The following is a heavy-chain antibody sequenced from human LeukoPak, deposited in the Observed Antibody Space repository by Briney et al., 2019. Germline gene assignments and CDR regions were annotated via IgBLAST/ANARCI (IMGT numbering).Heavy chain of an antibody. CDR2: IRYNGNT. CDR3: ARYAALSGPNWLDP. CDR1: VGSIIVYG. V-gene: IGHV4-59*01. Sequence: SETLSLTCTVPVGSIIVYGGTWIGQPPGKVLEWFGNIRYNGNTYSNPSLKSRVTISVDTSKNQFSMKLSSVTAADTAMYYCARYAALSGPNWLDPWGRGTLVTVSS. D-gene: IGHD6-19*01. J-gene: IGHJ5*02.